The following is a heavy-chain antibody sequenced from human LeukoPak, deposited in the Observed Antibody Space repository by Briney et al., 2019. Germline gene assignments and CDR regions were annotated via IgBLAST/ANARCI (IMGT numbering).Heavy chain of an antibody. CDR3: ARGRYSGSYAGY. CDR1: GVSISSGSYY. D-gene: IGHD1-26*01. V-gene: IGHV4-61*01. CDR2: IYYSGST. Sequence: SQTLSLTCTVSGVSISSGSYYWSWIRQPPGKGLEWIGYIYYSGSTNYNPSLKSRVTISVDTSKNQFSLKLNSVTAADTAVYYCARGRYSGSYAGYWGQGTLVTVSS. J-gene: IGHJ4*02.